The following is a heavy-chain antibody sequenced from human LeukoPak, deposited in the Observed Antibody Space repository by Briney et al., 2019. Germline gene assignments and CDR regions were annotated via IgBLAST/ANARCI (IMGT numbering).Heavy chain of an antibody. J-gene: IGHJ4*02. CDR3: AKEPYYYDSSGYYYDY. CDR2: ISYDGSNK. D-gene: IGHD3-22*01. CDR1: GFTFSSYA. V-gene: IGHV3-30-3*01. Sequence: GRSLRLSCAASGFTFSSYAMHWVRQAPGKGLEWVAVISYDGSNKYYADSVKGRFTISRDNSKNTLYLQMNSLRAEDTAVYYCAKEPYYYDSSGYYYDYWGQGTLVTVSS.